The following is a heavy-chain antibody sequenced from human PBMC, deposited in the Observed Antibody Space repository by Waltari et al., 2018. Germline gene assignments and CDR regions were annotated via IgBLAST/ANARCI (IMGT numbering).Heavy chain of an antibody. CDR2: LSGSGGGT. Sequence: EVQLLESGGALVQPGGSLRISCAASGFTFSNYAMSWVRQAPGKGLEWVAALSGSGGGTYYADSVKGRFTISRDNSKNTLFLEMNNLRVEDSAKYYCAKDPEYSASWYDLDYWGLGTVVTVSS. D-gene: IGHD2-2*01. CDR1: GFTFSNYA. J-gene: IGHJ4*02. CDR3: AKDPEYSASWYDLDY. V-gene: IGHV3-23*01.